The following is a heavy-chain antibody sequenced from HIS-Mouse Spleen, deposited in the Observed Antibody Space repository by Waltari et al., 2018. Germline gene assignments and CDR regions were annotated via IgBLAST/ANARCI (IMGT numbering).Heavy chain of an antibody. CDR3: AREIPYSSSWYDWYFDL. D-gene: IGHD6-13*01. J-gene: IGHJ2*01. V-gene: IGHV4-39*07. CDR2: IYYSGRT. CDR1: GGSISSSSYY. Sequence: QLQLQESGPGLVKPSETLSLTCTVSGGSISSSSYYWGWIRQPPGKGLEWIGSIYYSGRTYYNPSIKRRVTISVDTSKNQFSLKMSSVTAADTAVYYCAREIPYSSSWYDWYFDLWGRGTLVTVSS.